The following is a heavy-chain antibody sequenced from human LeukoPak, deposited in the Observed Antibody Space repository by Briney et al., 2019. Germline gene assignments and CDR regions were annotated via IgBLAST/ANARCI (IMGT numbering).Heavy chain of an antibody. D-gene: IGHD2-15*01. CDR2: IYTRGST. CDR3: ARWRYCSADICSGGDAFDI. Sequence: SETLSLTCTVSGGSISNYYWSWIRQPAGKGLEWIGRIYTRGSTNYNPSLKSRVTMSVDTSKNQFSLTLSSVTAADTAVYYCARWRYCSADICSGGDAFDIWGQVTMVSVSS. CDR1: GGSISNYY. V-gene: IGHV4-4*07. J-gene: IGHJ3*02.